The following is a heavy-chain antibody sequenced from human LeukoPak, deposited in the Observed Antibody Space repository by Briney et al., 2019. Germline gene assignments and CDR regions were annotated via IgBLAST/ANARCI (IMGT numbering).Heavy chain of an antibody. Sequence: GGSLRLSCAASGFTFNTYALHWGRQAPGKGLEFVSAISSNGASTYYANSVKGRFTISRDNSKNTLYLQMGSLRAEDMAMYYCAGIMIRGAPSDNWGQGTLVTVSS. CDR3: AGIMIRGAPSDN. V-gene: IGHV3-64*01. D-gene: IGHD3-10*01. CDR1: GFTFNTYA. J-gene: IGHJ4*02. CDR2: ISSNGAST.